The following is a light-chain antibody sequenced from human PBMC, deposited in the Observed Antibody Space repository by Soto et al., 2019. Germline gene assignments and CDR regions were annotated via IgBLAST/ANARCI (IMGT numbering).Light chain of an antibody. J-gene: IGLJ3*02. Sequence: QSALTQPRSVSGSPGQSVTISCAGTSSDVGGYNFVSWYQQHPGKAPRLMIYDVNHRPSGVPDRFSGSKSGNTGSLTISGLQAEDEADYYCCSFAGTYFGVFGGGTKLTVL. CDR2: DVN. CDR1: SSDVGGYNF. CDR3: CSFAGTYFGV. V-gene: IGLV2-11*01.